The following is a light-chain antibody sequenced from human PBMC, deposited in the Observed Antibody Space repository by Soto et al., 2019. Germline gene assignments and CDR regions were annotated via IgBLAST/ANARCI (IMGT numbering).Light chain of an antibody. J-gene: IGLJ2*01. Sequence: FMLTQPHSVSESPGKTVTISCTRSSGSIASNYVQWYQQRPGSSPTTVIYEDNQRPSGVPDRFSGSIDSSSTSASLTISGLKTEDEADYYCQSYDSSNQVFGGGTKVTVL. V-gene: IGLV6-57*01. CDR2: EDN. CDR3: QSYDSSNQV. CDR1: SGSIASNY.